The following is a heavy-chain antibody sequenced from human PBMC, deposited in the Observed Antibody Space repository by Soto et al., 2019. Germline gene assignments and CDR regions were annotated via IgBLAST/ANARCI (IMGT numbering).Heavy chain of an antibody. CDR1: GYTFTSYG. D-gene: IGHD2-15*01. CDR2: ISAYNGNT. CDR3: ARDGGRGGYCSGGSCYGLGWFDP. Sequence: QVQLVQSGAEVKKPGASVKVSCKASGYTFTSYGISWVRQAPGQGLEWMGWISAYNGNTNYAQKPQGRVTMTQDTSTSTAYMELRSLRSDDTAVYYCARDGGRGGYCSGGSCYGLGWFDPWGQGTLVTVSS. J-gene: IGHJ5*02. V-gene: IGHV1-18*01.